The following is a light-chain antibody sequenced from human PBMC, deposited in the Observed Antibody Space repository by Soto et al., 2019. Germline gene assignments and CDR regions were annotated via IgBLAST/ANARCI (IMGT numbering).Light chain of an antibody. Sequence: DIKMTQSPSTLSASVGDRVTITCRASQSISSWLAWYQQKPGKAPKLLIYDASSLESGVPSRFSGSGSGTEFTLTISSLKPDDFATYYCQQYNSYSFGQGTKVDI. V-gene: IGKV1-5*01. J-gene: IGKJ1*01. CDR2: DAS. CDR3: QQYNSYS. CDR1: QSISSW.